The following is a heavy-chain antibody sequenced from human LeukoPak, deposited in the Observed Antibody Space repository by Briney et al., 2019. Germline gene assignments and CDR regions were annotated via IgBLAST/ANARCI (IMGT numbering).Heavy chain of an antibody. J-gene: IGHJ4*02. D-gene: IGHD6-13*01. CDR3: ARADSSSWYFKNFDY. CDR2: NYHSGSN. CDR1: GCSIGSSNW. V-gene: IGHV4-4*02. Sequence: SETLSLTCAVSGCSIGSSNWWSWVRQPPGKGLEWIEENYHSGSNNYNPSLKSRVTISVDKSKNQFSLKLSSVTAADTAVYYCARADSSSWYFKNFDYWGQGTLVTVSS.